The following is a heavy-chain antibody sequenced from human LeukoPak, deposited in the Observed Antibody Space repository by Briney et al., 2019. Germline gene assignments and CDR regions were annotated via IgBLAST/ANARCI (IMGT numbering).Heavy chain of an antibody. D-gene: IGHD3-10*02. V-gene: IGHV3-7*01. J-gene: IGHJ6*04. CDR3: AELGITMIGGV. CDR1: GFTFSNSW. Sequence: GGSLRLSCAASGFTFSNSWMTWVRQAPGKGLEWVADIKEDGSTKLYVDSVKGRFTISRDNAKNSLYLQMNSLRAEDTAVYYCAELGITMIGGVWGKGTTVTISS. CDR2: IKEDGSTK.